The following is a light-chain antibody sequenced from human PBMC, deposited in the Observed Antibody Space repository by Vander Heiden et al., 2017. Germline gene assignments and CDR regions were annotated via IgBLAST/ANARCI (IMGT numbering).Light chain of an antibody. CDR2: GAS. CDR1: QSVSSN. V-gene: IGKV3-15*01. CDR3: QQYDNWLYT. Sequence: EVVLTPSPATLSVSPGDRATISCRASQSVSSNLAWYQQKPGQAPRLLVYGASTRATGIPARFSGSGSGTEFTLTISSLQSEDFAVYYCQQYDNWLYTFGQGTKLEIK. J-gene: IGKJ2*01.